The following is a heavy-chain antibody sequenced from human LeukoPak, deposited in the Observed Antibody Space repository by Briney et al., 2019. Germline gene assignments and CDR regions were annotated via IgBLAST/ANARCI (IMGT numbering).Heavy chain of an antibody. CDR2: ISGSGGST. D-gene: IGHD3-10*01. Sequence: GGSLRLSCAASGFTFSSYAMSWVRQAPGKGLEWVSAISGSGGSTYYADSAKGRFTISRDNSKNTLYLQMNSLRAEDTAVYYCAKVMTRTMVRGVPPSDYWGQGTLVTVSS. CDR1: GFTFSSYA. J-gene: IGHJ4*02. V-gene: IGHV3-23*01. CDR3: AKVMTRTMVRGVPPSDY.